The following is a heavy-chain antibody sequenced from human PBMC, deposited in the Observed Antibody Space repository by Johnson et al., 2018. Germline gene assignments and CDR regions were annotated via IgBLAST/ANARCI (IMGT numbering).Heavy chain of an antibody. J-gene: IGHJ3*02. CDR2: ISGSGSSA. Sequence: VQLVESGGGLLQXGGSLRLSCAASGFTFSSYAMSWVRQAPGKGLEWVSAISGSGSSAYYADSVKGRFTVSRDNSKNTLYLQMNSLKAEDTAVYYCAKSSTDYYDSSGYLGAFDIWGQGTMVTVSS. CDR1: GFTFSSYA. V-gene: IGHV3-23*04. CDR3: AKSSTDYYDSSGYLGAFDI. D-gene: IGHD3-22*01.